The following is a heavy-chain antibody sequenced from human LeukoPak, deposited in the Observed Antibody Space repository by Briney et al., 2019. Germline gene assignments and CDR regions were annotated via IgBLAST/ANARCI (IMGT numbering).Heavy chain of an antibody. D-gene: IGHD1-1*01. V-gene: IGHV1-69*13. CDR3: ARTDGYNWNDVYFDY. CDR1: GYTLTELS. Sequence: SVKVSCKVSGYTLTELSMNWVRQAPGQGLEWMGGIIPIFGTANYAQKFQGRVTITADESTSTAYMELSSLRSEDTAVYYCARTDGYNWNDVYFDYWGQGTLVTVSS. CDR2: IIPIFGTA. J-gene: IGHJ4*02.